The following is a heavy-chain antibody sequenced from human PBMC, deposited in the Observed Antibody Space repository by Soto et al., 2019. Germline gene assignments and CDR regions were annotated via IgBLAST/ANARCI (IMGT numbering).Heavy chain of an antibody. CDR2: IIPIFGTA. V-gene: IGHV1-69*01. D-gene: IGHD2-21*02. CDR1: GGTFSSYA. J-gene: IGHJ4*02. Sequence: QVQLVQSGAEVKKPGSSVKVSCKASGGTFSSYAINWVRQAPVQGLEWMGGIIPIFGTANYAQNFQGRVTITADESTSTAYRELSSLRSEDMAVYYCARVGQAYCGGDCYSSIDYWGQGTLVTVSS. CDR3: ARVGQAYCGGDCYSSIDY.